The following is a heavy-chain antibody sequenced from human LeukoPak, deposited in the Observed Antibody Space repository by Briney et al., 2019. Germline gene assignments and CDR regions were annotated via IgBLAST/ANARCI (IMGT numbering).Heavy chain of an antibody. V-gene: IGHV3-48*04. Sequence: PGGSLRLSCAASGFTFSSYSMNWVRQAPGKGLEWVSYISSSSSTIYYADSVKGRFTISRDNAKNSLYLQMNSPRAEDTAVYYCARDHAFSYYYYYMDVWGKGTTVTVSS. CDR1: GFTFSSYS. CDR2: ISSSSSTI. D-gene: IGHD3-3*01. J-gene: IGHJ6*03. CDR3: ARDHAFSYYYYYMDV.